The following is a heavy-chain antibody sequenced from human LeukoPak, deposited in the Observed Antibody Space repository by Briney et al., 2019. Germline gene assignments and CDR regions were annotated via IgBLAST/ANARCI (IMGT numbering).Heavy chain of an antibody. CDR2: INTNTGNP. CDR1: GYTFTSYA. D-gene: IGHD6-13*01. J-gene: IGHJ3*02. CDR3: ARDGSGSWSSAFDI. Sequence: ASVKVSCKASGYTFTSYAMNWVRQAPGQGLEWMGWINTNTGNPTYAQGFTGRFVFSLDTSVSTAYLQISSLKAEDTAVYYCARDGSGSWSSAFDIWGQGTMVTVSS. V-gene: IGHV7-4-1*02.